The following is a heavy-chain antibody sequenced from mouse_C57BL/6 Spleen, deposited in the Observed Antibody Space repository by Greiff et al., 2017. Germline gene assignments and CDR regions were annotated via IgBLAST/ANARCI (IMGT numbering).Heavy chain of an antibody. J-gene: IGHJ2*01. V-gene: IGHV5-16*01. CDR1: GFTFSDYY. CDR3: ARAPHYSGSSGYYFDY. D-gene: IGHD1-1*01. Sequence: DVHLVESEGGLVQPGSSMKLSCTASGFTFSDYYMAWVRQVPEKGLEWVANINYDGSSTYYLDSLKSRFIISRDNAKNILYLQMSSLKSEDTATYYCARAPHYSGSSGYYFDYWGQGTTLTVSS. CDR2: INYDGSST.